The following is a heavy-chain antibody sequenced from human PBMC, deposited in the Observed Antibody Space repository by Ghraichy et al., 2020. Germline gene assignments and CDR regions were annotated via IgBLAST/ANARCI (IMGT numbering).Heavy chain of an antibody. CDR2: IYYSGST. CDR3: AREVASIDFWSGYHYYYYYYMDV. J-gene: IGHJ6*03. V-gene: IGHV4-59*01. Sequence: SETLSLTCTVSGGSISSYYWSWIRQPPGKGLEWIGYIYYSGSTNYNPSLKSRVTISVDTSKNQFSLKLSSVTAADTAVYYCAREVASIDFWSGYHYYYYYYMDVWGKGTTVTVSS. D-gene: IGHD3-3*01. CDR1: GGSISSYY.